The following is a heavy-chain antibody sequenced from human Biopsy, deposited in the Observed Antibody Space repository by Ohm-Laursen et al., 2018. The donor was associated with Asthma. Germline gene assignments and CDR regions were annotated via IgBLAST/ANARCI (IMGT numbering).Heavy chain of an antibody. CDR3: ARKIAARGGMGV. CDR1: GDTFSTSA. D-gene: IGHD6-6*01. Sequence: SVKVSCKASGDTFSTSAMSWVRQAPGQGLEWMGGIIPVFGIPNYAQNFQGRVTITADKSTSTAYMELSSLRAEDTAVYYCARKIAARGGMGVWGQGTTVTVSS. J-gene: IGHJ6*02. CDR2: IIPVFGIP. V-gene: IGHV1-69*10.